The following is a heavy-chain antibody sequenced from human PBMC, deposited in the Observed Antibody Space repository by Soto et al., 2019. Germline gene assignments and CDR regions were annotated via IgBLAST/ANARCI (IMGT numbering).Heavy chain of an antibody. CDR2: ISGSGGST. J-gene: IGHJ6*02. D-gene: IGHD2-2*02. V-gene: IGHV3-23*01. CDR3: AKDRVPAAIPNYYYYGMDV. CDR1: GFTFSSYA. Sequence: HPGGSLRLSCAASGFTFSSYAMSWVRQAPGKGLEWVSAISGSGGSTYYADSVKGRFTISRDNSKNTLYLQMNSLRAEDTAVYYCAKDRVPAAIPNYYYYGMDVWGQGTTVTVSS.